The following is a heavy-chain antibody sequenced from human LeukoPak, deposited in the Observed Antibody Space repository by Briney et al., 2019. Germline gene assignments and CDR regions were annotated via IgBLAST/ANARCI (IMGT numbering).Heavy chain of an antibody. Sequence: GGSLRLSCAASGFTFSSYSMNWVRQAPGKGLEWVSSISSSSSYIYYADSVKGRYTISRDNAKNSLYLQMNSLRAEDTAVYYCARFSTRGPWYFDYWGQGALVTVSS. CDR2: ISSSSSYI. CDR3: ARFSTRGPWYFDY. CDR1: GFTFSSYS. J-gene: IGHJ4*02. D-gene: IGHD3-10*01. V-gene: IGHV3-21*01.